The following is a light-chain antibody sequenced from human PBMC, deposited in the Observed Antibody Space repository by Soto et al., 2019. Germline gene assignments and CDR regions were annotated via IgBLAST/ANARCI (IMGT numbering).Light chain of an antibody. V-gene: IGLV1-47*01. J-gene: IGLJ1*01. Sequence: QAVVTQPPSASGTPGQRVTISCSGSSSNIGSNYVYWYQQLPGTAPKLLIYRNNQRPSGVPDLFSGSKSGTSASLAISGLRSEDEADYYCASWDDSRSALYVFGTGTKLTVL. CDR2: RNN. CDR3: ASWDDSRSALYV. CDR1: SSNIGSNY.